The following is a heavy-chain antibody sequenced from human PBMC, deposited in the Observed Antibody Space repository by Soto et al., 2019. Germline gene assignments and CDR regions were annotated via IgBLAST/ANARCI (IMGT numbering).Heavy chain of an antibody. D-gene: IGHD3-3*01. CDR2: INPSGGST. CDR3: ARALYYDFWSGYRSQYYYYGMDV. CDR1: GYTFTSYY. V-gene: IGHV1-46*01. J-gene: IGHJ6*02. Sequence: ASVKVSCKASGYTFTSYYMHWVRQAPGQGLEWMGIINPSGGSTSYAQKFQGRVTMTRDTSTSTVYMELSSLRSEDTAVYYCARALYYDFWSGYRSQYYYYGMDVWGQGTTVTVSS.